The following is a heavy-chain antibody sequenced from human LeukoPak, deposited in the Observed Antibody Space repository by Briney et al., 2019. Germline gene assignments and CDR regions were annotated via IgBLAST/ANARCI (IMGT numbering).Heavy chain of an antibody. CDR3: ARLSDRIAAHNDY. Sequence: ASVKVSCKASGYTFTGYYMHWVRQAPGQGLEWMGRINPNSGGTNYAQKFQGRVTMTRDRSITTAYMELSRLRSDDTAVYYCARLSDRIAAHNDYWGQGTLITVSS. D-gene: IGHD6-6*01. J-gene: IGHJ4*02. CDR2: INPNSGGT. CDR1: GYTFTGYY. V-gene: IGHV1-2*06.